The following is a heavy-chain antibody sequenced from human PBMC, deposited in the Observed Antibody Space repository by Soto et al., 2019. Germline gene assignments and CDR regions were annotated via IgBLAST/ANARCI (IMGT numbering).Heavy chain of an antibody. J-gene: IGHJ4*02. CDR2: LIPILGIA. V-gene: IGHV1-69*08. CDR3: AREFPGWAAADMPYDFDS. CDR1: GGTFTSYT. Sequence: QVRLVQSGAEVKRPGSSVKVSCKASGGTFTSYTLSWVRQVPGQGPEWLGRLIPILGIASYAQKLQGRVTITADKATSTAYMDLTALRSEDTAGYYCAREFPGWAAADMPYDFDSWGQGTLVVVSS. D-gene: IGHD2-2*01.